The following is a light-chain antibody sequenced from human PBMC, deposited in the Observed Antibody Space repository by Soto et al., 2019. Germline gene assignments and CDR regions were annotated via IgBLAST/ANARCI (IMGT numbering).Light chain of an antibody. V-gene: IGKV1-5*01. CDR2: DAS. CDR1: HNITNW. J-gene: IGKJ2*01. CDR3: QQYDSYLYT. Sequence: DIQMTQSPSTLSASVGDRVTITCRASHNITNWLAWYQQKPGKAPKFLIYDASSLRSGVPSRFSGSGPGTEFTLTISSLQPDDFATYYCQQYDSYLYTFGQGTKLEIK.